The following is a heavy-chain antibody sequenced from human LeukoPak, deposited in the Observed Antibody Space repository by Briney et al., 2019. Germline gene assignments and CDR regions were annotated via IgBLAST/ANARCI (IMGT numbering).Heavy chain of an antibody. V-gene: IGHV3-23*01. CDR3: AKRGGVYCSGGSCYGWLDY. Sequence: GGSLRLSCAASGFTFSGYAMSWVRQAPGKGLEWVSAISGSGGSTYYADSVKGRFTISRDNSKNTLYLQMNSLRAEDTAVYYCAKRGGVYCSGGSCYGWLDYWGQGTLVTVSS. CDR1: GFTFSGYA. D-gene: IGHD2-15*01. J-gene: IGHJ4*02. CDR2: ISGSGGST.